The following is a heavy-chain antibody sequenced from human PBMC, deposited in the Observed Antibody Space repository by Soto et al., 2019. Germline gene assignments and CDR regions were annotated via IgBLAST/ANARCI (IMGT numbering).Heavy chain of an antibody. J-gene: IGHJ4*02. CDR2: IVPVFGRV. Sequence: QVHLVQSGAEVRKPGSSVRVSCKASGDTFTKYAISWLRQAPGQGLEWMGGIVPVFGRVTYAQRFQDRVSIIADKSTATSYLGLPSLTADDTAVYYCAGVASGSTWDYFDYWGQGTLVTVSS. CDR3: AGVASGSTWDYFDY. D-gene: IGHD3-10*01. CDR1: GDTFTKYA. V-gene: IGHV1-69*06.